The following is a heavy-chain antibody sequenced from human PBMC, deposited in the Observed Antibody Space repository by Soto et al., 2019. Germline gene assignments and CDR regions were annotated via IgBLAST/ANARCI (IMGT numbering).Heavy chain of an antibody. J-gene: IGHJ6*02. V-gene: IGHV3-21*01. CDR1: GFTFSSYS. CDR3: ARDPVVPAATRFSNYAMDV. D-gene: IGHD2-2*01. Sequence: GGSLRLSCAASGFTFSSYSMNWVRQAPGKGLEWVSSISSSSSYIYYADSVKGRFTISRDNAKNSLYLQMNSLRAEDTAVYYCARDPVVPAATRFSNYAMDVWGQGTTVTVS. CDR2: ISSSSSYI.